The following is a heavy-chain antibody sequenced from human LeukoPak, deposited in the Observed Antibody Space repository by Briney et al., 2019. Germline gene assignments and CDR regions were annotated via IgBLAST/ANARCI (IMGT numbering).Heavy chain of an antibody. D-gene: IGHD3-10*01. CDR2: ISSSGSTI. V-gene: IGHV3-11*04. CDR1: GFTFSGYS. CDR3: AKQARRAYYYGSGTYAGSHYFDF. Sequence: SGGSLRLSCAAAGFTFSGYSMSWIRQAPGKGLEWVSFISSSGSTIYYADSVKGRFTISRDNSKNTLYLQVNSLRAEDTAVYYCAKQARRAYYYGSGTYAGSHYFDFWGQGTLVTVSS. J-gene: IGHJ4*02.